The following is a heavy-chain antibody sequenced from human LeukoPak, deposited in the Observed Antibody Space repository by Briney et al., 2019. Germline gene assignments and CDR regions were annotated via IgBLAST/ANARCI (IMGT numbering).Heavy chain of an antibody. V-gene: IGHV3-64*01. Sequence: PGGSLRLSCAASGFTFSSYAMHWVRQAPGKGLEYVSAISSNGGSTYYANSVKGRFTISRDNSKNTLYLQMGSLRAEDMAVYYCARSLAYCGGDCSSFDYWGQGTLVTVSS. CDR3: ARSLAYCGGDCSSFDY. J-gene: IGHJ4*02. CDR1: GFTFSSYA. CDR2: ISSNGGST. D-gene: IGHD2-21*02.